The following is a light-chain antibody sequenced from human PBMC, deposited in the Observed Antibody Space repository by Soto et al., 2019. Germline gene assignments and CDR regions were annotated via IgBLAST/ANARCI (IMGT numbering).Light chain of an antibody. CDR2: EVT. J-gene: IGLJ1*01. CDR3: GSFAGTNSFV. CDR1: GNDVGRYNY. V-gene: IGLV2-8*01. Sequence: QSVLTQPPSASGSPGQSVTISCTGTGNDVGRYNYVSWYQQRPGEAPKLIIYEVTKRPSGVPDRVFGSKSGNTASLTLSGLQAEDEADYYCGSFAGTNSFVFGTGTTVTVL.